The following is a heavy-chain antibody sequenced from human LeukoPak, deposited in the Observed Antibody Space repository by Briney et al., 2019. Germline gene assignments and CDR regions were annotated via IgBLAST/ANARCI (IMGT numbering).Heavy chain of an antibody. D-gene: IGHD5-18*01. CDR3: ARANRGYSYGFLNENAFDI. J-gene: IGHJ3*02. CDR2: IKQDGSEK. CDR1: GFTCSSYW. V-gene: IGHV3-7*01. Sequence: PGGSLRLSCAASGFTCSSYWMSWVRRGPGKGLEWVANIKQDGSEKYYVDSVKGRFTISRDNAKNSLYLQMNSLRAEDTAVYHCARANRGYSYGFLNENAFDIWGQGTMVTVSS.